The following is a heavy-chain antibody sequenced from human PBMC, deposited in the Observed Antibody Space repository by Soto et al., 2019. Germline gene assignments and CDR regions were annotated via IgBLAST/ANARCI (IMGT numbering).Heavy chain of an antibody. D-gene: IGHD3-16*01. Sequence: QVQLVQSGAEVKKPGASVKVSCKASGYTFTSYYMHWVRQAPGQGLEWMGIINPNGGSTSYAQKFQGRVKMTRDTSTSTVYMELSSQRSEDTAVYYCARDLPRDFSCGPMGGDAFDIWGQGTMVNLSS. CDR1: GYTFTSYY. CDR2: INPNGGST. J-gene: IGHJ3*02. V-gene: IGHV1-46*03. CDR3: ARDLPRDFSCGPMGGDAFDI.